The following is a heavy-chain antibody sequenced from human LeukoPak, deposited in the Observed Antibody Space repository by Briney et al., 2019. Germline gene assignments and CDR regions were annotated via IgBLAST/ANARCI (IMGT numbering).Heavy chain of an antibody. CDR2: INPGGGST. Sequence: ASVKVSCKASGYTFINYYIHWVRRAPGQGLEWMGIINPGGGSTNYAQMFQGRVTMTRDTSTTTVYMELNSLRSDDTAVYYCLGSGSYPYYFDYWGQGTLVTVSS. V-gene: IGHV1-46*01. CDR3: LGSGSYPYYFDY. J-gene: IGHJ4*02. CDR1: GYTFINYY. D-gene: IGHD3-10*02.